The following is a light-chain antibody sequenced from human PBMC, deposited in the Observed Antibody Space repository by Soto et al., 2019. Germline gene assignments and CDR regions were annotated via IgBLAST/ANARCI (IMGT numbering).Light chain of an antibody. CDR1: NYNIGSNY. CDR2: RDD. J-gene: IGLJ2*01. Sequence: QAVVTQPPSASGTPGQRVTISCSGSNYNIGSNYVYWYQQLPGTAPKLLIYRDDQRPAGVPDRFSGSRSGSSASLAISGLRAEDEADYHCAAWDDRLTAVVFGGGTQLTVL. V-gene: IGLV1-47*01. CDR3: AAWDDRLTAVV.